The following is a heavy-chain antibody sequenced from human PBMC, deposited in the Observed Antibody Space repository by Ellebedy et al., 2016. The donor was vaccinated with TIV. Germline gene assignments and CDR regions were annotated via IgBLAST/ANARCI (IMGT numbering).Heavy chain of an antibody. Sequence: GESLKISCAASGFTFSSYGMHWVRQAPGKGLEWVAVISYDGSNKYYADSVKGRFTISRDNAKNSLYLQMNSLRAEDTAVYYCARDRGYCGGDCYSGGNYYGMDVWGQGTTVTVSS. J-gene: IGHJ6*02. CDR3: ARDRGYCGGDCYSGGNYYGMDV. CDR1: GFTFSSYG. V-gene: IGHV3-30*03. CDR2: ISYDGSNK. D-gene: IGHD2-21*02.